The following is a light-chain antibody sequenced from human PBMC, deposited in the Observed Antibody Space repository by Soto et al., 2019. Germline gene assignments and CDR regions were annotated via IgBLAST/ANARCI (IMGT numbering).Light chain of an antibody. CDR2: ANS. CDR3: QSYDSSLSGGV. CDR1: SSYIGAGYD. J-gene: IGLJ3*02. V-gene: IGLV1-40*01. Sequence: QSVLTQPPSVSGAPRQRVTISCTGSSSYIGAGYDVHWYQQLPGTAPKLLIYANSNRPSGVPDRFSGSKSGTSASLAITGLQAEDEADYYCQSYDSSLSGGVFGGGTKLTVL.